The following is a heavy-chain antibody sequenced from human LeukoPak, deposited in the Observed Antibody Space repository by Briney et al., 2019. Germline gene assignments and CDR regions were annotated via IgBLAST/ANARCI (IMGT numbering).Heavy chain of an antibody. V-gene: IGHV3-23*01. CDR3: AKDQDWNYEEGYFDY. CDR1: GFTFSSYA. Sequence: PGGSLRLSCAASGFTFSSYAMSWVRQAPGKGLEWVSAISGSGGSTYYADSVKGQFTISRDNSKNTLYLQMNSLRAEDTAVYYCAKDQDWNYEEGYFDYWGQGTLVTVSS. J-gene: IGHJ4*02. CDR2: ISGSGGST. D-gene: IGHD1-7*01.